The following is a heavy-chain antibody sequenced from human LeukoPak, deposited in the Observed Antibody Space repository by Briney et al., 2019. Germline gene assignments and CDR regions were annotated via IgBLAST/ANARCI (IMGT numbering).Heavy chain of an antibody. CDR3: ARLASGSYGPLTPFDY. Sequence: SETLSLTCTVSGGSLSSYYWSWIRQPPGKGLEWIAYINYSGTTNYNPSLKSRVTISVDTSKNQFSLRLSSVTAADTAVYYSARLASGSYGPLTPFDYWGQGTLVTVSS. CDR2: INYSGTT. D-gene: IGHD1-26*01. CDR1: GGSLSSYY. J-gene: IGHJ4*02. V-gene: IGHV4-59*08.